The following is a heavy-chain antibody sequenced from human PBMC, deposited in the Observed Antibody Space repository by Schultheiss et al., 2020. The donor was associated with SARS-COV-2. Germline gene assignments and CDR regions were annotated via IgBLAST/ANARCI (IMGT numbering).Heavy chain of an antibody. J-gene: IGHJ5*02. CDR1: GGSISSSSYY. V-gene: IGHV4-39*02. CDR2: IYYSGTT. D-gene: IGHD3-3*01. Sequence: SETLSLTCTVSGGSISSSSYYWGWIRQPPGKGLEWIGSIYYSGTTYYNPSLKTRVTISVDTSKKQLSLKLSSVTAADTAVYYCARVPYYAPLGWFDPWGQGTLVTVSS. CDR3: ARVPYYAPLGWFDP.